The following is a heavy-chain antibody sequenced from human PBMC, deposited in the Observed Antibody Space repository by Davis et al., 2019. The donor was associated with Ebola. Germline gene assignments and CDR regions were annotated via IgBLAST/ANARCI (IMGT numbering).Heavy chain of an antibody. Sequence: GGSLRLSCTGSGYSFTSYWIGWVRQVPGKGLEWMGIISPGDSDTSYSPSFQGQVTISADKSISTAYLQWSSLKASDTAMYYCATHYDILTGYYPDAFDIWGQGTMVTVSS. D-gene: IGHD3-9*01. J-gene: IGHJ3*02. V-gene: IGHV5-51*01. CDR1: GYSFTSYW. CDR2: ISPGDSDT. CDR3: ATHYDILTGYYPDAFDI.